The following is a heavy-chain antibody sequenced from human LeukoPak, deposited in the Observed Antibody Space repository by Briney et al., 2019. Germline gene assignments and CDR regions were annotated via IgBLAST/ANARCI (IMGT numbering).Heavy chain of an antibody. CDR1: GGSISSYY. CDR2: IFYIGST. D-gene: IGHD3-3*01. V-gene: IGHV4-59*12. J-gene: IGHJ4*02. Sequence: SETLSLTCTVSGGSISSYYWSWIRQPAGKGLEWIGYIFYIGSTNYNPSLKSRVTISVDTSKNQFSLKLSSVTAADTAVYYCARDQVQGSALGVGYWGQGIMVTVSS. CDR3: ARDQVQGSALGVGY.